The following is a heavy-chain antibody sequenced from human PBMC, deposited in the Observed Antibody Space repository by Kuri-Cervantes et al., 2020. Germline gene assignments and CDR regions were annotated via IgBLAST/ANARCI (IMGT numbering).Heavy chain of an antibody. CDR3: ARLGITRTAGLFDY. J-gene: IGHJ4*02. V-gene: IGHV4-61*01. CDR2: IYYSGST. Sequence: GSLRLSCTVSGGSVSSGSYYWSWIRQPPGKGLEWIGYIYYSGSTNYNPSLKSRVTISVDTSKNQFSLKLSSVTAADTAVYYCARLGITRTAGLFDYWGQGTLVTVSS. CDR1: GGSVSSGSYY. D-gene: IGHD1-20*01.